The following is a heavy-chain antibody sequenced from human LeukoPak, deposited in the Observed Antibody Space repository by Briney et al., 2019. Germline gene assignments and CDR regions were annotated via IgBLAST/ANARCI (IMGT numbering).Heavy chain of an antibody. CDR2: ISSSGSYI. CDR1: GFTFSSYS. V-gene: IGHV3-21*01. Sequence: SGGSLRLSCAASGFTFSSYSMTWVRQAPGKGLEWVSSISSSGSYIYYADSVKGRFTISRDNAKNSLYLQMNSLRAEDTAVYYCASNEAVGYDSSGYYSQFDYWGQGTLVTVSS. D-gene: IGHD3-22*01. CDR3: ASNEAVGYDSSGYYSQFDY. J-gene: IGHJ4*02.